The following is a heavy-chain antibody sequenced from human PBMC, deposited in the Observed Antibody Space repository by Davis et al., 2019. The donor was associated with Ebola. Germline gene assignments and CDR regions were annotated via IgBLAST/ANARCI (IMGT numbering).Heavy chain of an antibody. CDR1: GYSFISYA. J-gene: IGHJ4*02. D-gene: IGHD6-19*01. V-gene: IGHV1-18*04. Sequence: ASVKVSCKASGYSFISYAISWVRQAPGQGFEWMGWINTHNGNTKYAQKLQGRVTMTTDTPTSTAYMELRSLRSEDTAVYYCAREGSSGWSYFDYWGQGTLVTVSS. CDR2: INTHNGNT. CDR3: AREGSSGWSYFDY.